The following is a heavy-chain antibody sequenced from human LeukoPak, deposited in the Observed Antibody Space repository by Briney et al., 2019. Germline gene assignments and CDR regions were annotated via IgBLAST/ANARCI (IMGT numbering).Heavy chain of an antibody. D-gene: IGHD3-10*01. CDR2: IDYSGST. V-gene: IGHV4-61*08. CDR3: AREKITYYYGSGAFDI. J-gene: IGHJ3*02. Sequence: SETLSLTCTVSGGSISSGDYSWCWIRQPQGKGLEWIGYIDYSGSTTYDPSLKSRATISVDTSKNQFSLKLSSVTAADTAVYYCAREKITYYYGSGAFDIWGQGTMVTVSS. CDR1: GGSISSGDYS.